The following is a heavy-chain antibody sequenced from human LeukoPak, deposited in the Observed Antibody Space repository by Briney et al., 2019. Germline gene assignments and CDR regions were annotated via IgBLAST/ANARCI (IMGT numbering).Heavy chain of an antibody. Sequence: GGSLRLSCAASGFTFSSYWMTWVRQAPGKGLEWVLAISGSGGSTYYADSVKGRFTISRDNSNNTLYLQMNSLRAEDTAVYYCATAILTGYYMSGSYFDYWGQGTLVTVSS. V-gene: IGHV3-23*01. CDR1: GFTFSSYW. D-gene: IGHD3-9*01. CDR3: ATAILTGYYMSGSYFDY. CDR2: ISGSGGST. J-gene: IGHJ4*02.